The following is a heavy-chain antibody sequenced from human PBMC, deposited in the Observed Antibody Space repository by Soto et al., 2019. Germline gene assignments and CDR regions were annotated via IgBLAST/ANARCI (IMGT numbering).Heavy chain of an antibody. D-gene: IGHD6-13*01. CDR3: AKDMYSSHRYGMDV. Sequence: EVQLVESGGGLVQPGRSLRLSCAASGFTFDDYAMHWVRQAPGKGLEWVSGISWNSGNIGYADSVKGRFTISRDNDKNSLYLQMNSLRAEDTALYYCAKDMYSSHRYGMDVWGQGTTVTVSS. J-gene: IGHJ6*02. V-gene: IGHV3-9*01. CDR2: ISWNSGNI. CDR1: GFTFDDYA.